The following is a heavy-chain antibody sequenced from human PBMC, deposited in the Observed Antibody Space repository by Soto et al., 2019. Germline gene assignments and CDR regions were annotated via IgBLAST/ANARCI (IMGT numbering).Heavy chain of an antibody. CDR1: GFTFSSYA. D-gene: IGHD2-21*02. V-gene: IGHV3-30-3*01. Sequence: QVQLVESGGGVVQPGRSLRLSCAASGFTFSSYAMHWVRQAPGKGLEWVAVISYDGSNKYYADSVKGRFTISRDNSKNTLYLQMNSLRAEDTGVYYCAREVIVVVTAPSFYNWGQGTMVTLSS. J-gene: IGHJ3*02. CDR3: AREVIVVVTAPSFYN. CDR2: ISYDGSNK.